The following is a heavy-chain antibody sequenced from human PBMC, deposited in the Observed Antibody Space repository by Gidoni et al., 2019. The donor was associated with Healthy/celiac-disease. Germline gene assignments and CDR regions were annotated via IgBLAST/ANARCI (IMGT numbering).Heavy chain of an antibody. J-gene: IGHJ5*02. Sequence: QVQLVQSGAEVKKPGASVTVSCKATEYTCTSYDLNWVRQATGQGLEWMGWMNPNSVNTGYAQQFTGRVTRTRNTSTSTAYMELRSLSSEDTAVYYCARGRYCSSTSCWRGYWFDPWGQGTLVTVSS. CDR3: ARGRYCSSTSCWRGYWFDP. V-gene: IGHV1-8*01. CDR1: EYTCTSYD. CDR2: MNPNSVNT. D-gene: IGHD2-2*01.